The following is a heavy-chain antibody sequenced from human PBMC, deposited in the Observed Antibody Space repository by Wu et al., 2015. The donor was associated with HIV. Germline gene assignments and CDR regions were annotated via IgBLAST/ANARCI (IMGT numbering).Heavy chain of an antibody. D-gene: IGHD3-10*01. CDR2: INPSGGST. Sequence: QVQLVQSGAEVKKPGASVKVSCKASGYTFTGYYMHWVRQAPGQGLEWMGIINPSGGSTSYAQKFQGRVTMTRDTSTSTVYMELSSLRSEDTAVYYCARERRYYGSGSYYKKDYYYYGMDVWGQGTTVTVSS. J-gene: IGHJ6*02. V-gene: IGHV1-46*01. CDR1: GYTFTGYY. CDR3: ARERRYYGSGSYYKKDYYYYGMDV.